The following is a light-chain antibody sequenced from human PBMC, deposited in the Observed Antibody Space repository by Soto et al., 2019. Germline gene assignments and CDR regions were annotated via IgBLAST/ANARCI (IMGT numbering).Light chain of an antibody. CDR3: QQRSNWLSIT. J-gene: IGKJ5*01. Sequence: VLTQSPGTLSLSPGERATLSCRASQSVNSRLAWYQHKPGQVPRLVISGASSRATGIPDRFSGSGSGTDFPLTISSLEPEDFAVYYCQQRSNWLSITFGQGTRLEIK. CDR1: QSVNSR. V-gene: IGKV3-11*01. CDR2: GAS.